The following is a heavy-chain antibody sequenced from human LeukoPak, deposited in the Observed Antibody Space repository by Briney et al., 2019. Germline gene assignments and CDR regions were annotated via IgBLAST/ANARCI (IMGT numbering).Heavy chain of an antibody. Sequence: GGSLRLSCEASGFTFNKDWMSWVRQAPGKGLEWVANIKQDGSEKFYVDSVKGRFTVSRDNDENSLYLQMNSLRAEDTAVYYCARGGKLGAFDYWGQGTLVTVSS. V-gene: IGHV3-7*01. J-gene: IGHJ4*02. CDR3: ARGGKLGAFDY. CDR1: GFTFNKDW. D-gene: IGHD3-16*01. CDR2: IKQDGSEK.